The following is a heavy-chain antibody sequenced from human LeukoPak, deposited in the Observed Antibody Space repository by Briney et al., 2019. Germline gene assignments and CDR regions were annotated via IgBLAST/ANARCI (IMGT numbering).Heavy chain of an antibody. CDR2: IHYSGST. Sequence: SETLSLTCTVSGDFISSSSYYWGWIRQPPGKGLEYIGSIHYSGSTYYNPSLESRVTMPVDTSKNQFSLKLTSVTAADTAVYYCARGSPYHYWGQGTLVTVSS. D-gene: IGHD2-2*01. V-gene: IGHV4-39*01. CDR3: ARGSPYHY. J-gene: IGHJ4*02. CDR1: GDFISSSSYY.